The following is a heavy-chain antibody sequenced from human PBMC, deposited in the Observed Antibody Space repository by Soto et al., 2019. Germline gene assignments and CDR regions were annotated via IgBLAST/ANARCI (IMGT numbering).Heavy chain of an antibody. J-gene: IGHJ5*02. CDR2: INHSGST. V-gene: IGHV4-34*01. D-gene: IGHD6-13*01. CDR1: GGSFSGYY. CDR3: ARGGWSSSWYGDSSGSNWFDP. Sequence: QVQLQQWGAGLLKPSETLSLTCAVYGGSFSGYYWSWIRQPPGKGLEWIGEINHSGSTNYNPSLKSRVTISVDTSKNQFSLKLSSVTAADTAVYYCARGGWSSSWYGDSSGSNWFDPWGQGTLVTVSS.